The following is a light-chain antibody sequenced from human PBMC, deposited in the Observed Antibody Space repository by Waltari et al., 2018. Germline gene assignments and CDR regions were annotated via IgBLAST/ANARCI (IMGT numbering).Light chain of an antibody. J-gene: IGKJ4*01. CDR3: QQRSEWPRT. V-gene: IGKV3-11*01. CDR2: DAS. Sequence: EIVLTQSPATLSLSPGERATLSCTASPSVSIYLAWYQQKPGQAPRPRIYDASNSATGIPARFSGRGSGTDFTLTINSLEPEDFAVYYCQQRSEWPRTFGGGTRVEIK. CDR1: PSVSIY.